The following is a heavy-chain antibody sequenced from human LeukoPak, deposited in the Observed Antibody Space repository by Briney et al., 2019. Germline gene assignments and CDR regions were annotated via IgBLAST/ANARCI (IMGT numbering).Heavy chain of an antibody. CDR3: ACGYSYGYGMDV. J-gene: IGHJ6*02. Sequence: SVKVSCKASGGTFSSYAISWVRQAPGQGLEWMGGIIPIFGTANYAQKFQGRVTITADESTSTAYMELSSLRSEDTAVYYCACGYSYGYGMDVWGQGTTVTVSS. CDR2: IIPIFGTA. D-gene: IGHD5-18*01. V-gene: IGHV1-69*13. CDR1: GGTFSSYA.